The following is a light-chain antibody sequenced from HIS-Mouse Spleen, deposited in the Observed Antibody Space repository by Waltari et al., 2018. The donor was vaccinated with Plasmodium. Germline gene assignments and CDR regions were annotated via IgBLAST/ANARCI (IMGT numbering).Light chain of an antibody. Sequence: QSALTQPRSVSGSPGQTVSTSCTVTRSYIGGSNYISWYQQHPGKAPKLMIYDVSKRPSGVPDRFSGSKSGNTASLTISGLQAEDEADYYCCSYAGSYTWVFGGGTKLTVL. CDR2: DVS. J-gene: IGLJ2*01. V-gene: IGLV2-11*01. CDR1: RSYIGGSNY. CDR3: CSYAGSYTWV.